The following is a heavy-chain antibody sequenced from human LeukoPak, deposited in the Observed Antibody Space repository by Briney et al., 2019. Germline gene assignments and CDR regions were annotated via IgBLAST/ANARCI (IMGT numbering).Heavy chain of an antibody. CDR1: GGSISSSSYY. CDR2: IYYSGST. Sequence: SETLSLTCTVPGGSISSSSYYWGWIRQPPGKGLEWIGSIYYSGSTYYNPSLKSRVTISVDTSKNQFSLKLSSVTAADTAVYYCARQRRGVITGLDYWGQGTLVTVSS. CDR3: ARQRRGVITGLDY. V-gene: IGHV4-39*01. J-gene: IGHJ4*02. D-gene: IGHD3-10*01.